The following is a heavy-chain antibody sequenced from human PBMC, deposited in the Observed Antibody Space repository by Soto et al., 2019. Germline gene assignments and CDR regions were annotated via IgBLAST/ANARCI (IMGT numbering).Heavy chain of an antibody. CDR1: GGTFSSYA. CDR3: ARGIPNYGDVAIYYYYGMDV. D-gene: IGHD4-17*01. Sequence: QVQLVQSGAEVKKPGSSVKVSCKASGGTFSSYAISWVRQAPGQGLEWMGGIIPIFGTANYAQKFQDRVTITADESTSTAYMELSSLRSEDTAVYYCARGIPNYGDVAIYYYYGMDVWGQGTTVTVSS. V-gene: IGHV1-69*01. CDR2: IIPIFGTA. J-gene: IGHJ6*02.